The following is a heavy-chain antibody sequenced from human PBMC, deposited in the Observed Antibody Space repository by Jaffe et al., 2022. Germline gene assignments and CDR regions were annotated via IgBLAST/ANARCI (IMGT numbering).Heavy chain of an antibody. CDR2: ISSSGSTI. CDR3: ARDNVDTAPTRDRGAFDI. D-gene: IGHD5-18*01. CDR1: GFTFSSYE. V-gene: IGHV3-48*03. J-gene: IGHJ3*02. Sequence: EVQLVESGGGLVQPGGSLRLSCAASGFTFSSYEMNWVRQAPGKGLEWVSYISSSGSTIYYADSVKGRFTISRDNAKNSLYLQMNSLRAEDTAVYYCARDNVDTAPTRDRGAFDIWGQGTMVTVSS.